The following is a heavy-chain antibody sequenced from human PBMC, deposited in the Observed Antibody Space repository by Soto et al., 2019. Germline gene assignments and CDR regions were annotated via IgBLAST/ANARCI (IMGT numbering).Heavy chain of an antibody. CDR1: GYTFTSYG. CDR2: ISAYNGNT. J-gene: IGHJ5*02. D-gene: IGHD6-6*01. Sequence: QVPLVQSGAEVKKPGASVKVSCKASGYTFTSYGISWVRQAPGQGLEWMGWISAYNGNTNYAQKLQGRVTMTTDTSTSTADRELRSLSSDDTAVYYCPRGEYSSSEGSNWFDPWGQGTLVTVSS. V-gene: IGHV1-18*04. CDR3: PRGEYSSSEGSNWFDP.